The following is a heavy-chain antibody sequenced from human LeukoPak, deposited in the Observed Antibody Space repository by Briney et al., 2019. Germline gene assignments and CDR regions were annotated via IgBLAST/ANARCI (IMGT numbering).Heavy chain of an antibody. Sequence: SETLSLTCTVSGYSISSGYYWGWIRQPPGKGLEWIGSIYHSGSTYYNPSLKSRVTISVDTSKNQFSLKLSSVTAADTAVYYCARDSKGSNGDYWGQGTLVTVSS. J-gene: IGHJ4*02. V-gene: IGHV4-38-2*02. D-gene: IGHD6-13*01. CDR1: GYSISSGYY. CDR2: IYHSGST. CDR3: ARDSKGSNGDY.